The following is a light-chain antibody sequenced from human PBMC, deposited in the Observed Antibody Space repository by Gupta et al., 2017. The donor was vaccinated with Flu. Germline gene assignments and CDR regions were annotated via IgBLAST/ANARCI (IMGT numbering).Light chain of an antibody. V-gene: IGLV2-14*01. Sequence: QSALTQPASVSGSPGPSITISCTGTSSDVGGYNYVSWYQQHPGKAPKLMIYEVSNRPSGVSNRFSGSKSGNTASLTIXGXQAEDEXDYYCSSYTSSSTRVVFGGGTKLTVL. J-gene: IGLJ2*01. CDR1: SSDVGGYNY. CDR3: SSYTSSSTRVV. CDR2: EVS.